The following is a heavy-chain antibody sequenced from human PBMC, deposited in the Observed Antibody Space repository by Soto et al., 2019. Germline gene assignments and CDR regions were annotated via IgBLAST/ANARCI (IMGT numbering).Heavy chain of an antibody. Sequence: QVQLQESGPGLVKPSKTLSLTCTVAGGSISSYYWSWIRQPPGKGLEWIGYIYYSGSTNYNPSLKSGVTISVDTSKNQFSLKLSSVTAADTAVYYCARHGQWLVTGYFYYGMDVWGQGTTVTVSS. D-gene: IGHD6-19*01. CDR2: IYYSGST. V-gene: IGHV4-59*08. CDR3: ARHGQWLVTGYFYYGMDV. CDR1: GGSISSYY. J-gene: IGHJ6*02.